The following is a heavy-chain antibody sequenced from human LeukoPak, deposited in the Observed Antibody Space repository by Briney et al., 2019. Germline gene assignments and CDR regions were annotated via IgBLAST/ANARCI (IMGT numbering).Heavy chain of an antibody. CDR3: ARENWQILRYFDWSYFDY. CDR2: IKQDGSEK. V-gene: IGHV3-7*01. Sequence: GGSLRLSCAASGFTFSSYWMSWVRQAPGKGLEWVANIKQDGSEKYYVDSVKGRFTISRDNAKNSLYLQMNSLRAEDTAVYYCARENWQILRYFDWSYFDYWGQGTLVTVSS. D-gene: IGHD3-9*01. J-gene: IGHJ4*02. CDR1: GFTFSSYW.